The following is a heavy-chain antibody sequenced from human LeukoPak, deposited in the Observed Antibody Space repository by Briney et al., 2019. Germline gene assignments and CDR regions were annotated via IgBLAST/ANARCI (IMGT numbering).Heavy chain of an antibody. D-gene: IGHD6-13*01. CDR2: INWNGGST. J-gene: IGHJ4*02. Sequence: GGSLRLSCAASGFTFDDYGMSWVRQAPGKGLEWVSGINWNGGSTGYADSVKGRFTISRDNAKNSLYVQMNSLRAEDTALYHCARASSSWTTFDYWGQGTLVTVSS. CDR1: GFTFDDYG. CDR3: ARASSSWTTFDY. V-gene: IGHV3-20*01.